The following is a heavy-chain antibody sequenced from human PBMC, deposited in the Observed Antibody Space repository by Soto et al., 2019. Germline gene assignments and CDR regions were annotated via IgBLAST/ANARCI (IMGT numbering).Heavy chain of an antibody. CDR1: GFPFEDYS. V-gene: IGHV3-43*01. J-gene: IGHJ4*02. CDR2: INWDGSNT. D-gene: IGHD1-1*01. Sequence: EVRLVESGGAAVQPGGSLRLSCEASGFPFEDYSMHWVRQPPGKGLEWVSLINWDGSNTNYVDSVKDRFTISRDNNKNSLCLQMRSLRPEDTALYFCAQAVTRHSWNDGLDYCGQGAPVTVSS. CDR3: AQAVTRHSWNDGLDY.